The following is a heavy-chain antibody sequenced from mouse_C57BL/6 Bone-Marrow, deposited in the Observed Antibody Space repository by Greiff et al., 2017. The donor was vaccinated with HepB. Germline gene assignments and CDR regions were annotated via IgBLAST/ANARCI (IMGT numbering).Heavy chain of an antibody. CDR1: GFSFNTYA. Sequence: EVKLMESGGGLVQPKGSLKLSCAASGFSFNTYAMNWVRQAPGKGLEWVARIRSKSNNYATYYADSVKDRFTISRDDSESMLYLRMNNLKTEDTAMYYCVKHGGGYFYAMDYWGQGTSVTVSS. CDR2: IRSKSNNYAT. CDR3: VKHGGGYFYAMDY. J-gene: IGHJ4*01. V-gene: IGHV10-1*01. D-gene: IGHD2-3*01.